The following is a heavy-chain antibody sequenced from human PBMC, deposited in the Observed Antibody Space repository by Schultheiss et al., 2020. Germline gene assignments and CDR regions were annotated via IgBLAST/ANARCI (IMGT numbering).Heavy chain of an antibody. CDR3: AREMATIWGGNDY. CDR2: IYTSGST. V-gene: IGHV4-61*02. D-gene: IGHD5-24*01. J-gene: IGHJ4*02. Sequence: SATLSLTCTVSGGSISSGSYYWSWIRQPAGKGLEWIGRIYTSGSTNYNPSLKSRVTISVDTSKNQFSLKLSSVTAADTAVYYCAREMATIWGGNDYWGQGTLVTGSS. CDR1: GGSISSGSYY.